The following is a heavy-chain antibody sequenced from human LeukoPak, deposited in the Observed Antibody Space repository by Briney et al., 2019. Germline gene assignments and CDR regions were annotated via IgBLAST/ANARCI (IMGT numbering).Heavy chain of an antibody. CDR1: EGTFSSYA. J-gene: IGHJ4*02. Sequence: ASVKVSCKASEGTFSSYAISWVRQAPGQGLEWMGRIIPILGIANYAQKFQGRVTITADKSTSTAYMELSSLRSEDTAVYYCARAGLDQWLVYSEFDYWGQGTLVTVSS. CDR2: IIPILGIA. CDR3: ARAGLDQWLVYSEFDY. D-gene: IGHD6-19*01. V-gene: IGHV1-69*04.